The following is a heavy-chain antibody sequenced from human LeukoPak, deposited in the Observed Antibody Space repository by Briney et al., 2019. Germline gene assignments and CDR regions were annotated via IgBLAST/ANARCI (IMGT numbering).Heavy chain of an antibody. CDR3: ARDRSSARNYYYYYMDV. CDR2: ISSSSSTI. CDR1: GFTFSSYS. D-gene: IGHD6-25*01. Sequence: GGSLRLSCAASGFTFSSYSMNWVRQAPGKGLEWVSYISSSSSTIYYADSVKGRFTISRDNAKNSMYLQMNSLRAEDTAVYYCARDRSSARNYYYYYMDVWGKGTTATVSS. V-gene: IGHV3-48*04. J-gene: IGHJ6*03.